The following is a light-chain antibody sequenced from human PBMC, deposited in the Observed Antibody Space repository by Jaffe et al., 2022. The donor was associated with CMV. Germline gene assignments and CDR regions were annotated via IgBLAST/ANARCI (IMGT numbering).Light chain of an antibody. V-gene: IGLV1-51*01. CDR2: DND. CDR3: ETWDSSLSAGRV. J-gene: IGLJ2*01. CDR1: SSNIGKNY. Sequence: QSVLTQPPSVSAAPGQKVTISCSGSSSNIGKNYVSWYQQFPGAAPKLVIYDNDKRPSGIPDRFSGSKSGASATLGITGLQTGDEADYYCETWDSSLSAGRVFGGGTKLTVL.